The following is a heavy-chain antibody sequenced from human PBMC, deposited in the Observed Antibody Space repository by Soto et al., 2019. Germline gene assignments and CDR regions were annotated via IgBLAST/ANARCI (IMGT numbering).Heavy chain of an antibody. CDR3: AKDLSDIVVVVAATPLDY. Sequence: GGSLRLSCAASGFTFSSYAMSWVRQAPGKGLEWVSAISGSGGSTYYADSVKGRFTISRDNSKNTLYLQMNSLRAEDTAVYYCAKDLSDIVVVVAATPLDYWGQGTLVTVSS. CDR2: ISGSGGST. V-gene: IGHV3-23*01. D-gene: IGHD2-15*01. CDR1: GFTFSSYA. J-gene: IGHJ4*02.